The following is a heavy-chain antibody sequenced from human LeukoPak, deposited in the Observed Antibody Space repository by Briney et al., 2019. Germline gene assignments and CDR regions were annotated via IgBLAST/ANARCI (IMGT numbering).Heavy chain of an antibody. Sequence: GGSLRLSCAASGFTFSSYGMHWVRQAPGKGLEWVAVISYDGSNKYYADSVKGRFTISRDNSKNTLYLQMNSLRAEDTAVYYCARGRGPYCGGDCYINWFDPWGQGTLVTVSS. V-gene: IGHV3-30*03. CDR3: ARGRGPYCGGDCYINWFDP. CDR1: GFTFSSYG. CDR2: ISYDGSNK. J-gene: IGHJ5*02. D-gene: IGHD2-21*02.